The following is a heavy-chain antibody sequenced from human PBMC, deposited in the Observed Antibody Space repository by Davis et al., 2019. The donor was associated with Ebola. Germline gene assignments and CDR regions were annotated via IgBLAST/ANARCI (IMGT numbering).Heavy chain of an antibody. Sequence: GESLKISCAASGFTFSSYGMHWVRQAPGKGLEWVAVISYDGSNKYYADSVKGRFTISRDNSKNTLYLQMNSLRAEDTAVYYCARTEWELHAFDIWGQGTMVTVSS. CDR2: ISYDGSNK. CDR3: ARTEWELHAFDI. CDR1: GFTFSSYG. J-gene: IGHJ3*02. D-gene: IGHD1-26*01. V-gene: IGHV3-30*03.